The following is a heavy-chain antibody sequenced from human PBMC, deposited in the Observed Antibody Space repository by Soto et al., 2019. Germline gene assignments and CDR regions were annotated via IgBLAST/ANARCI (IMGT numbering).Heavy chain of an antibody. CDR1: GYTFTTYG. V-gene: IGHV1-18*01. CDR3: ARSLLCGGDCYSHYYFDY. CDR2: ISAYNGNT. D-gene: IGHD2-21*02. J-gene: IGHJ4*02. Sequence: ASVKVSCKASGYTFTTYGITWVRQAPGQGLEWMGRISAYNGNTNYARKLQGRVTMTTDTSISTAYMELSSLSSDDTAVYYCARSLLCGGDCYSHYYFDYWGQGTLVTVSS.